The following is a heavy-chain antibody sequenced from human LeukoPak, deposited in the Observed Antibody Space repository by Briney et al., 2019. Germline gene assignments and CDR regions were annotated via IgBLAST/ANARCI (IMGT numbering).Heavy chain of an antibody. CDR3: ARDGGSSWYEYYYYYGMDV. D-gene: IGHD6-13*01. V-gene: IGHV3-21*01. CDR2: ISSSSSYI. CDR1: GFTFSSYS. Sequence: GGSLRLSCAASGFTFSSYSMNWVRQAPGKGLEWVSSISSSSSYIYYADSVKGRFTISRDNAKNSLYLQMNSLRAEDTAAYYCARDGGSSWYEYYYYYGMDVWGQGTTVTVSS. J-gene: IGHJ6*02.